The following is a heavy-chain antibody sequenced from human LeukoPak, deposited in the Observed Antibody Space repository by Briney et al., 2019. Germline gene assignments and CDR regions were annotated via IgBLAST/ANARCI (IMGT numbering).Heavy chain of an antibody. Sequence: ASVKVSCKASGYTFTSYYMHWVRQAPGQGLEWMGIINPSGGSTSYAQKFQGRVTMTEDTSTDTAYMELSSLRSEDTAEYYCATYEGFWSGYYSFDYWGQGTLVTVSS. V-gene: IGHV1-46*01. D-gene: IGHD3-3*01. J-gene: IGHJ4*02. CDR3: ATYEGFWSGYYSFDY. CDR2: INPSGGST. CDR1: GYTFTSYY.